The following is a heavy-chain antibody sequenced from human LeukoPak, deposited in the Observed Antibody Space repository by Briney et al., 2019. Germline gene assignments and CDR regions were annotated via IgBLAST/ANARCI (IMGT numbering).Heavy chain of an antibody. CDR3: AVEYNSSPYAFDI. CDR1: GFTFSSYG. J-gene: IGHJ3*02. D-gene: IGHD2/OR15-2a*01. Sequence: GGSLRLSCAASGFTFSSYGMHWVRQAPGKGLEWVAVIWYDGSNKYYADSVKGRSTISRDNSKNTLYLQMNSLRVEDTAVYYCAVEYNSSPYAFDIWGQGTKVTVSS. V-gene: IGHV3-33*01. CDR2: IWYDGSNK.